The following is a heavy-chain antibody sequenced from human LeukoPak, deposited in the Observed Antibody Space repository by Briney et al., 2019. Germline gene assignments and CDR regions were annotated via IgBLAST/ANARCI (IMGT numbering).Heavy chain of an antibody. D-gene: IGHD5-12*01. CDR1: GFTFSSYA. Sequence: GGSLRLSCAASGFTFSSYAMHWVRQAPGKGLEYVSAISSNGGSTYYANSVKGRFTISRDNSKNTLYLQMNSLRAEDTAVYYCAGERGDSGYDYPTNNWFDPWGQGTLVTVSS. J-gene: IGHJ5*02. V-gene: IGHV3-64*01. CDR2: ISSNGGST. CDR3: AGERGDSGYDYPTNNWFDP.